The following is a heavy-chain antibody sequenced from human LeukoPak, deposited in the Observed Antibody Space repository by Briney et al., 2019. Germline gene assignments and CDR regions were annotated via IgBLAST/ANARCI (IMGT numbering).Heavy chain of an antibody. V-gene: IGHV4-39*07. CDR3: AREVRYSFDY. CDR1: GGSPSSTTYY. Sequence: SETLSLTCTVSGGSPSSTTYYWVWIRQPAGEGLEWIGTIYNSGSTNYNPSLKNRVIISVDTSKNQFSLKLSSVTAADTAVYYCAREVRYSFDYWGQGTLVTVSS. D-gene: IGHD3-9*01. J-gene: IGHJ4*02. CDR2: IYNSGST.